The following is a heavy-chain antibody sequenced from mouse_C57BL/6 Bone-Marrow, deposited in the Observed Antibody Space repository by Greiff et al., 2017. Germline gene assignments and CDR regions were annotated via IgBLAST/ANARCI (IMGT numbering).Heavy chain of an antibody. J-gene: IGHJ4*01. Sequence: QVQLQQSGAELAKPGASVKLSCKASGYTFTGYWMHWVKQRPGQGLEWIGYINPSSGYTKYNQKFKDKATLTADKSSSTAYMQLSSLTYEDSAVYYCASWEVDYDVRYAMDYWGQGTSVTVSS. CDR1: GYTFTGYW. CDR3: ASWEVDYDVRYAMDY. D-gene: IGHD2-4*01. CDR2: INPSSGYT. V-gene: IGHV1-7*01.